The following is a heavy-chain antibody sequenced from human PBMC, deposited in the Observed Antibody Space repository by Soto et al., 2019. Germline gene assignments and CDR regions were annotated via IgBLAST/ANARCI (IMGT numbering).Heavy chain of an antibody. J-gene: IGHJ5*02. CDR1: GYTFTSYG. CDR2: ISAYNGNT. CDR3: ARATDYGAYIGGVAWFDP. Sequence: QVQLVQSGAEVKKPGASVKVSCKASGYTFTSYGISGVRQAPGQGLEWMGWISAYNGNTNYAQKLPGRVTMTTDTSTSTAYMELRSLRSDDTAVYYCARATDYGAYIGGVAWFDPLGQGTLVTVSS. V-gene: IGHV1-18*01. D-gene: IGHD4-17*01.